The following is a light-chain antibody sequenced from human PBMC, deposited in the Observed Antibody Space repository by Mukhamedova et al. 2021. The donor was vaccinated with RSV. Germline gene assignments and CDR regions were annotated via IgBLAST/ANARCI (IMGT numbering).Light chain of an antibody. CDR3: SSYTSSSTLVV. CDR2: EVS. Sequence: TSSDIGDYNYVSWYRQHPGKAPKLIIYEVSYRPSGESNRFSGSKSGNTASLTISGLQAEDEADYYCSSYTSSSTLVVFGGWT. V-gene: IGLV2-14*01. J-gene: IGLJ2*01. CDR1: SSDIGDYNY.